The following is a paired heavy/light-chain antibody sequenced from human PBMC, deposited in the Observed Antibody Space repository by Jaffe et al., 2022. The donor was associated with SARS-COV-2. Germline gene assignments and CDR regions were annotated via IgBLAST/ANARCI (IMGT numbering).Light chain of an antibody. J-gene: IGLJ1*01. CDR1: SSNIGAGYD. V-gene: IGLV1-40*01. CDR2: GNS. Sequence: QSVLTQPPSVSGAPGQRVTISCTGSSSNIGAGYDVHWYQQLPGTAPKLLIYGNSNRPSGVPDRFSGSKSGTSASLAISGLQAEDEADYYCQSYDSSLSGYVFGTGTKVTVL. CDR3: QSYDSSLSGYV.
Heavy chain of an antibody. J-gene: IGHJ6*03. V-gene: IGHV3-23*04. CDR3: AKGSGVGDYEIYYYYMDV. Sequence: EVQLVESGGGLVQPGGSLRLSCAASGFTFSSYAMSWVRQAPGKGLEWVSAISGSGGSTYYADSVKGRFTISRDNSKNTLYLQMNSLRAEDTAVYYCAKGSGVGDYEIYYYYMDVWGKGTTVTVSS. CDR2: ISGSGGST. CDR1: GFTFSSYA. D-gene: IGHD4-17*01.